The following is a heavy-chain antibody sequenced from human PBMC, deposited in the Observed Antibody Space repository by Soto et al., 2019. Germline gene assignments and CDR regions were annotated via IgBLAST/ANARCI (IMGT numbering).Heavy chain of an antibody. V-gene: IGHV5-51*01. CDR1: GYSFPSQW. CDR3: ARSRSFTLGFYYDGMDV. CDR2: IYPADSDT. D-gene: IGHD6-6*01. J-gene: IGHJ6*02. Sequence: PGESLKISCKGSGYSFPSQWIGWVRQTPGKGLEWMGSIYPADSDTRYSPSFQGQVTISADKSLRTAYLQWTSLKASDTALYYCARSRSFTLGFYYDGMDVWGQGTTVTVSS.